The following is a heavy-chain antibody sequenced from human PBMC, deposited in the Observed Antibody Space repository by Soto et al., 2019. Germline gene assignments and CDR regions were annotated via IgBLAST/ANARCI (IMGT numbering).Heavy chain of an antibody. Sequence: SETLSLTCTVSGGSISSSSYYWGWIRQPPGKGLEWIGSIYYSGSTYYNPSLKSRVTISVDTSKNQFSLKLSSVTAADTAVYYCARHRARGYYPAGFDPWGQGTLVTVSS. J-gene: IGHJ5*02. CDR3: ARHRARGYYPAGFDP. D-gene: IGHD3-22*01. CDR1: GGSISSSSYY. V-gene: IGHV4-39*01. CDR2: IYYSGST.